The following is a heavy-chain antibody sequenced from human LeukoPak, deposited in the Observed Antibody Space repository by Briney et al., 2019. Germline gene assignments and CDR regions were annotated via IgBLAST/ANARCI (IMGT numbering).Heavy chain of an antibody. Sequence: PSETLSLTCTVSGGSITSYYWSWIRQPPGKGLEWIGDIYYSGSANYNPSLKSRVTISVDTSKTQFSLKLSSVTAADAAAYSCARGWGYFDSWGQGTLVTVSS. D-gene: IGHD7-27*01. CDR2: IYYSGSA. CDR1: GGSITSYY. V-gene: IGHV4-59*01. CDR3: ARGWGYFDS. J-gene: IGHJ4*02.